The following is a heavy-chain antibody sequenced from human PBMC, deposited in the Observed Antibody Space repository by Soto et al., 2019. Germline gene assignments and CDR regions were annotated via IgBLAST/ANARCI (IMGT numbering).Heavy chain of an antibody. D-gene: IGHD4-17*01. Sequence: GSLRLSCEASGFTFNTYSMHWVRQPPGKGLEWLAAIWYDGTQKYYADSVKGRFIISRDNSKKTLYLEMNSLRAEDTAVYYCARAGGTTVTGLWHFDSWGKGPLVTVSS. CDR1: GFTFNTYS. J-gene: IGHJ4*02. V-gene: IGHV3-33*01. CDR3: ARAGGTTVTGLWHFDS. CDR2: IWYDGTQK.